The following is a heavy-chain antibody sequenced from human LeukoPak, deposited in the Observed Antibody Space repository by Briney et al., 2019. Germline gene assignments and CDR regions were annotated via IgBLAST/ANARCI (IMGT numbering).Heavy chain of an antibody. V-gene: IGHV3-48*01. CDR2: VSGSGSTV. Sequence: GGSLGLSCAASGFTFSDHIMNWVRQLPGKRLEWVAYVSGSGSTVYYADSVKGRFTISRDNGKSSLYLQMNSLRVEDTALYYCVRQFASWGQGTLVAVSS. J-gene: IGHJ4*02. CDR3: VRQFAS. CDR1: GFTFSDHI.